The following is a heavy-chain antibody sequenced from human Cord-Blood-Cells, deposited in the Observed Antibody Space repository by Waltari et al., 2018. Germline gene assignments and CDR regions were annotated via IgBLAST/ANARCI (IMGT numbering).Heavy chain of an antibody. CDR2: ISGMGGST. Sequence: EVQLLESGGGLVQPGGSLRLSCAASGFTFSSYAMSWVRQAPGKGLEWVSAISGMGGSTYYADSVKGRFTISRDKSKNTLYLQMNSLRAEDTAVYYCAKALAAADDAFDIWGQGTMVTVSS. V-gene: IGHV3-23*01. J-gene: IGHJ3*02. D-gene: IGHD6-13*01. CDR1: GFTFSSYA. CDR3: AKALAAADDAFDI.